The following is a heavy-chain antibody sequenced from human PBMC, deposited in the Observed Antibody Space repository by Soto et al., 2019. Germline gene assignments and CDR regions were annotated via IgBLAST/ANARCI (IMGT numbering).Heavy chain of an antibody. Sequence: SETLSLTCTVSGGSISSSSYYWGWIRQPPGKGLEWIGSIYYSGSTYYNPSLKSRVTISVDTSKNQFSLKLSSVTAADTAVYYCAGSSNYDYADYWGQGTLVTVSS. CDR3: AGSSNYDYADY. V-gene: IGHV4-39*01. J-gene: IGHJ4*02. CDR2: IYYSGST. D-gene: IGHD3-16*01. CDR1: GGSISSSSYY.